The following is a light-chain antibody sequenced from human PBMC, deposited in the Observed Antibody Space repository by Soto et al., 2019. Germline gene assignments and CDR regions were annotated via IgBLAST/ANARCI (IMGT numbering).Light chain of an antibody. CDR2: AAS. V-gene: IGKV1-27*01. Sequence: DIQMTQSPSSLSASVGDRVTITCRASQGISNYLAWYQQKPGKVPKLLIYAASTLQSGVPSRLSGRGAGTDFTLAISSLQPEDVATYYCQKYNSASWTFGQGTKVEIK. J-gene: IGKJ1*01. CDR3: QKYNSASWT. CDR1: QGISNY.